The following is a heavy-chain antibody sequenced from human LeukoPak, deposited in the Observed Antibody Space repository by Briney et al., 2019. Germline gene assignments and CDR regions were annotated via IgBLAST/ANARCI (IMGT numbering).Heavy chain of an antibody. CDR1: GGSFSGYY. CDR3: ARTGRITIFGVVKYFDY. V-gene: IGHV4-34*01. Sequence: SETLSLTCAVYGGSFSGYYWSWIRQPPGKGLEWIGEINHSGSTNYNPSLKSRATISVDTSKNQFSLKLSSVTAADTAVYYCARTGRITIFGVVKYFDYWGQGTLVTVSS. J-gene: IGHJ4*02. D-gene: IGHD3-3*01. CDR2: INHSGST.